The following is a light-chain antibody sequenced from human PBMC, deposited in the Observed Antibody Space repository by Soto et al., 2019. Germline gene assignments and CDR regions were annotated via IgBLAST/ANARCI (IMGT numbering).Light chain of an antibody. CDR3: QQYGSSLPWT. CDR1: QSVSSY. V-gene: IGKV3-20*01. Sequence: EIVLTQSPGTLSLSPGERATLSCRASQSVSSYLAWYQQKPGQAPRLLIYAASTRAAGSPDRFSGSGSGTDFTLTISRLEPEDFAVFYCQQYGSSLPWTFGQGTKVDI. J-gene: IGKJ1*01. CDR2: AAS.